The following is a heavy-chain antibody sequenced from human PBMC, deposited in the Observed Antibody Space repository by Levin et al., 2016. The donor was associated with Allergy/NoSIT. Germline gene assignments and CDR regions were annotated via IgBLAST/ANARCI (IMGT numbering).Heavy chain of an antibody. CDR2: ISYDGSNK. V-gene: IGHV3-30*04. D-gene: IGHD6-13*01. Sequence: WIRQPPGKGLEWVAVISYDGSNKYYADSVKGRFTISRDNSKNTLYLQMNSLRAEDTAVYYCARDASSSSWYVSFTGYYYYTWTSGAKGPRSPSP. CDR3: ARDASSSSWYVSFTGYYYYTWTS. J-gene: IGHJ6*03.